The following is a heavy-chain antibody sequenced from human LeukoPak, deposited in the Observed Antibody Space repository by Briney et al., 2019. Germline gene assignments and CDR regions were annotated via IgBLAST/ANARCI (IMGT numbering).Heavy chain of an antibody. V-gene: IGHV3-7*01. CDR1: GFTFSSYW. Sequence: GGSLRLSCAASGFTFSSYWMSWVRQAPGKGLEWVANIKQDGSEKYYVDSVKGRFTISRDNAKNSLYLQMNSLRAEDTAVYYCARTGSSGWSYFDYWGQGTLVTVSS. CDR2: IKQDGSEK. CDR3: ARTGSSGWSYFDY. J-gene: IGHJ4*02. D-gene: IGHD6-19*01.